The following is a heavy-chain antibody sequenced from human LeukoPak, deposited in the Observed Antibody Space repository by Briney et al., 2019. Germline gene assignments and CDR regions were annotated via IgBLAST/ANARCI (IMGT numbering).Heavy chain of an antibody. D-gene: IGHD3-22*01. CDR1: GGSISSSNYY. J-gene: IGHJ4*02. CDR2: ISYSGTT. CDR3: ASYYYSSGHHA. Sequence: SETLSLTCTVSGGSISSSNYYWGWIRQPPGKGLEWIATISYSGTTYYNPSLKSRVTISVDTSKNQFSLKLSSVTAADTAVFYCASYYYSSGHHAWGQGTLVTVSS. V-gene: IGHV4-39*07.